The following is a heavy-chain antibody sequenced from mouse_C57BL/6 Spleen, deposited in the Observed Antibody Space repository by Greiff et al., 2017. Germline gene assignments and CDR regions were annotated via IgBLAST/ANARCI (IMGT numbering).Heavy chain of an antibody. D-gene: IGHD1-1*01. Sequence: EVQLQQSGPELVKPGASVQISCKASGYTFTDYYRNWVKQSHGKSLEWIGDINPNTGGTSSNQKFKGTATLTVDKSSSTAYMELRSLTSEDAAVYYCARSIITTVVEPYYYAMGYWGQGASVTVSS. J-gene: IGHJ4*01. CDR2: INPNTGGT. V-gene: IGHV1-26*01. CDR3: ARSIITTVVEPYYYAMGY. CDR1: GYTFTDYY.